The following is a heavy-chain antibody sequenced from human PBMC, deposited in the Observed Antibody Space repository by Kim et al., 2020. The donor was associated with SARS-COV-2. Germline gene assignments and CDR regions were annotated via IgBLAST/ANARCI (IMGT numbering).Heavy chain of an antibody. CDR2: IYYSGST. CDR3: ARQREARDPEQIFDY. Sequence: SETLSLTCTVSGGSISSYYWSWIRQPPGKGLEWIGYIYYSGSTNYNPSLKSRVTISVDTSKNQFSLKLSSVTAADTAVYYCARQREARDPEQIFDYWGQGTLVTVSS. CDR1: GGSISSYY. D-gene: IGHD6-25*01. J-gene: IGHJ4*02. V-gene: IGHV4-59*01.